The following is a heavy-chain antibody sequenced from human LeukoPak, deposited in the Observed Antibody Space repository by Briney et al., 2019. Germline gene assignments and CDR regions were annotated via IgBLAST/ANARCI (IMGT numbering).Heavy chain of an antibody. D-gene: IGHD3-16*02. CDR1: GYTFTSYG. CDR3: ARVTITFGGVIAPFDY. CDR2: ISAYNGNT. J-gene: IGHJ4*02. Sequence: GASVKVSCKASGYTFTSYGISWVRQAPGQGLEWMGWISAYNGNTNYAQKLQGRVTMTTDTSTSTAYMELRCLRSDDTAVYYCARVTITFGGVIAPFDYWGQGTLVTVSS. V-gene: IGHV1-18*01.